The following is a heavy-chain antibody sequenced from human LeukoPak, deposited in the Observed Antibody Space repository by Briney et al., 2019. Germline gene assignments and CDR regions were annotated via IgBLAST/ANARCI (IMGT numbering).Heavy chain of an antibody. Sequence: PGGSLRLSCSASGFIFSSYVMHWVRQAPGKGLEWVAVIWYDGSNKYYADSVKGRFTISRDNSKNTLFLQMNSLRVEDTAVYYCARESHPTVLGWFDYWGQGTLVTVSS. CDR2: IWYDGSNK. CDR1: GFIFSSYV. V-gene: IGHV3-33*01. J-gene: IGHJ4*02. CDR3: ARESHPTVLGWFDY. D-gene: IGHD4-17*01.